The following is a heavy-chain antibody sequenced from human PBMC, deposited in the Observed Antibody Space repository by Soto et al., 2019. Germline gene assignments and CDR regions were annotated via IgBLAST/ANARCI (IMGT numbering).Heavy chain of an antibody. CDR1: GFTFSTYA. CDR3: AKGVHYDFWSGYSNWFDP. D-gene: IGHD3-3*01. J-gene: IGHJ5*02. Sequence: GGSLRLSCAASGFTFSTYAMSWVRQAPGKGLEWVSAISGSGGSTYYADSLKGRFTISRDNSENTLYLQMNSLRGEDTAVYYCAKGVHYDFWSGYSNWFDPWGRGTLVTVSS. CDR2: ISGSGGST. V-gene: IGHV3-23*01.